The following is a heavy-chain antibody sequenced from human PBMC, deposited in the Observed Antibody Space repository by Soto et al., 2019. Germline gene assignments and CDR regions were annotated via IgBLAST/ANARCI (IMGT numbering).Heavy chain of an antibody. D-gene: IGHD5-18*01. J-gene: IGHJ6*02. CDR3: ARCNTAMVTGTYYYYYYGMDV. Sequence: SQTLSLTCAISGDSVSSNSAAWNWIRQSPSRGLEWLGRTYYRSKWYNDYAVSVKSRITINPDTSKNQFSLQLYSVTPEDTAVYYCARCNTAMVTGTYYYYYYGMDVWGQGTTVTVSS. CDR1: GDSVSSNSAA. V-gene: IGHV6-1*01. CDR2: TYYRSKWYN.